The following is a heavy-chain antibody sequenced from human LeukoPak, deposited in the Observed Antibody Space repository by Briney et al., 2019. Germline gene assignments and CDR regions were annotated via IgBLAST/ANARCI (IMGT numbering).Heavy chain of an antibody. CDR1: GLTFNNYA. Sequence: GGSLRLSCAASGLTFNNYAMSWVRQAPGKGLEWVSAISGSGGSTYYADSVKGRFTISRDNSKNTLYLQMNSLRAEDTAVYYCAKCRPTIFGVVPFDYWGQGTLVTVSS. V-gene: IGHV3-23*01. D-gene: IGHD3-3*01. CDR3: AKCRPTIFGVVPFDY. J-gene: IGHJ4*02. CDR2: ISGSGGST.